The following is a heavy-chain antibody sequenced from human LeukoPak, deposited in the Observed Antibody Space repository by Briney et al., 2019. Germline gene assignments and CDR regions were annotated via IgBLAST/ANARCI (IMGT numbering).Heavy chain of an antibody. CDR3: AKGSLAYSSSYIFGY. Sequence: GGSLRLSCAASGFTFDDYAMHWVRQAPGKGLEWVSGISWNSGSIGYADSVKGRFTISRDNAKNSLYLQINSLRAEDTALYYCAKGSLAYSSSYIFGYWGQGTLVTVSS. V-gene: IGHV3-9*01. CDR2: ISWNSGSI. J-gene: IGHJ4*02. CDR1: GFTFDDYA. D-gene: IGHD6-13*01.